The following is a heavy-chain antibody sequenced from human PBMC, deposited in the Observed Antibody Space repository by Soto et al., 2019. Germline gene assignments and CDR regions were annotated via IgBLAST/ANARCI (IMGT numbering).Heavy chain of an antibody. D-gene: IGHD3-3*01. CDR3: ARPNQETYYDFWSGYYLLHYFDY. CDR2: IIPIFGTA. J-gene: IGHJ4*02. V-gene: IGHV1-69*13. CDR1: GGTFSSYA. Sequence: GASVKVSCKASGGTFSSYAISWVRQAPGQGLEWMGGIIPIFGTANYAQKFQGRVTITADESTSTAYMELSSLRSEDTAVYYCARPNQETYYDFWSGYYLLHYFDYWGQGTLVTVSS.